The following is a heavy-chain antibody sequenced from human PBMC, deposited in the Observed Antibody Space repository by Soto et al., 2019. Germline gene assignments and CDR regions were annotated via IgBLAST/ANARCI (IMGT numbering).Heavy chain of an antibody. D-gene: IGHD3-10*01. CDR2: IWYDGSNK. CDR3: ARKRGYQPITMVRGVINERYGMDV. V-gene: IGHV3-33*01. Sequence: QVQLVESGGGVVQPGRSLRLSCAASGFTFSSYGMHWVRQAPGKGLEWVAVIWYDGSNKYYADSVKGRFTISRDNSKNTLYLQMNSLRAEDTAVYYCARKRGYQPITMVRGVINERYGMDVWGQGTTVTVSS. CDR1: GFTFSSYG. J-gene: IGHJ6*02.